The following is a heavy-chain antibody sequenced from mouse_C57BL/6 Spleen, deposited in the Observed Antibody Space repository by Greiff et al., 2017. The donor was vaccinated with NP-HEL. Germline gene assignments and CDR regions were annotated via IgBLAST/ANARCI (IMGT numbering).Heavy chain of an antibody. Sequence: VQLQQSGAELVRPGTSVKVSCKASGYAFTNYLIEWVKQRPGQGLEWIGVINPGSGGTNYNEKFKGKATLTADKSSSTAYMQLSSLTSEDSAVYFCARGYYGSSLSPFAYWAKGLWSLSLQ. J-gene: IGHJ3*01. CDR1: GYAFTNYL. CDR2: INPGSGGT. D-gene: IGHD1-1*01. V-gene: IGHV1-54*01. CDR3: ARGYYGSSLSPFAY.